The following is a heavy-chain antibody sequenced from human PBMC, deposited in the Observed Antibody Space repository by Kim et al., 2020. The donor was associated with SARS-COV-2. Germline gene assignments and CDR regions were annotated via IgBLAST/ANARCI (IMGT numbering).Heavy chain of an antibody. Sequence: ASVKVSCKASGYTFSAYYVHWVRQAPGQGLAWMGWINPNTGGTSYAQDFQGRVTMTRDTSFSTAYMELSSLTSDDTAVYFCSRVRGAYPNYSLDYWGQGT. J-gene: IGHJ4*02. CDR3: SRVRGAYPNYSLDY. CDR2: INPNTGGT. CDR1: GYTFSAYY. D-gene: IGHD2-21*01. V-gene: IGHV1-2*02.